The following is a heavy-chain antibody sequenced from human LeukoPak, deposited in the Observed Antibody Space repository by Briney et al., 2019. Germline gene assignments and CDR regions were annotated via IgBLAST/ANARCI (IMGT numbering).Heavy chain of an antibody. Sequence: SETLSLTCTVSGVSISSSNSYWGWIRQPPGKGLEWIGSIYYSGNTYYNASLKSQVSISIDTSKNQFSLKLSSVTAADTAVYYCARGVVAATPGVLGLNYYYYYMDVWGKGTTVTVSS. D-gene: IGHD2-15*01. CDR2: IYYSGNT. CDR1: GVSISSSNSY. J-gene: IGHJ6*03. V-gene: IGHV4-39*01. CDR3: ARGVVAATPGVLGLNYYYYYMDV.